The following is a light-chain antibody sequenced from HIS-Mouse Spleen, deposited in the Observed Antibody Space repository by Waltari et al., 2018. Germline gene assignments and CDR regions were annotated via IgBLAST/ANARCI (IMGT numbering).Light chain of an antibody. V-gene: IGLV1-40*01. Sequence: QSVLPQPPSVSGAQGQRVTISCTGSSSNIRAGSDVHRYQQLPGTAPKLLIYGNSNRPSGVPDRFSGSKSGTSASLAITGLQAEDEADYYCQSYDSSLSGYVFGTGTKVTVL. CDR1: SSNIRAGSD. J-gene: IGLJ1*01. CDR2: GNS. CDR3: QSYDSSLSGYV.